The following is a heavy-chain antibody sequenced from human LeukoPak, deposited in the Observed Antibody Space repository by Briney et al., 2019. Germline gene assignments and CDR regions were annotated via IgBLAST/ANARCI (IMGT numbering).Heavy chain of an antibody. D-gene: IGHD3-22*01. Sequence: ASVKVSCKASGYTFTSYGISWVRQAPGQGLEWMGWISTYNGNTNSAQKLQGRVTMTTDTSTSTAYMELRSLRSDDTAVYYCARDIYDSSGGDAFDIWGQGTMVTVSS. J-gene: IGHJ3*02. CDR1: GYTFTSYG. CDR3: ARDIYDSSGGDAFDI. V-gene: IGHV1-18*01. CDR2: ISTYNGNT.